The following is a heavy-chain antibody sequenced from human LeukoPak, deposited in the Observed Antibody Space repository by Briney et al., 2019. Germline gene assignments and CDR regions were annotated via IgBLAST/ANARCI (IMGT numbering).Heavy chain of an antibody. J-gene: IGHJ4*02. CDR2: IYYSGST. V-gene: IGHV4-39*01. Sequence: SETLSLTCTVSGGSISSSSYYWGWIRQPPGKGLEWIGSIYYSGSTYYNPSLKSRVTISVDTSKNQFSLKLSSVTAADTAVYYCARGVYLGNGYYFDYWGQGTLVTVSS. CDR3: ARGVYLGNGYYFDY. D-gene: IGHD2-8*01. CDR1: GGSISSSSYY.